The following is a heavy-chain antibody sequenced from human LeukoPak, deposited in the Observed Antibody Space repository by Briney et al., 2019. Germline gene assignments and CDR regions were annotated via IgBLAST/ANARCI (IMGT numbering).Heavy chain of an antibody. Sequence: SETLSLTCTVSGGSISSSSYYWGWIRQPPGKGLEWIGSIYYSGSTYYNPSLKSRVTISVDTSKNQFSLKLSSVTAADTAVYYCARGGIAVAGTGAGGMDVWGQGTTVTVSS. CDR1: GGSISSSSYY. CDR2: IYYSGST. CDR3: ARGGIAVAGTGAGGMDV. J-gene: IGHJ6*02. D-gene: IGHD6-19*01. V-gene: IGHV4-39*07.